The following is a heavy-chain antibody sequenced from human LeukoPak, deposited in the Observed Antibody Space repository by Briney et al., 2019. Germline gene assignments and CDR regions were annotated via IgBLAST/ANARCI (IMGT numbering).Heavy chain of an antibody. CDR2: ISGSGGST. Sequence: GGSVRLSCAASGFTFSSYAMSWVRQAPGKGLEWVSAISGSGGSTYYADSVKGRFTISRDNSKNTLYLQMNSLRAEDTAVHYCAKTHTAMVPHTYYFDYWGQGTLVTVSS. V-gene: IGHV3-23*01. J-gene: IGHJ4*02. D-gene: IGHD5-18*01. CDR3: AKTHTAMVPHTYYFDY. CDR1: GFTFSSYA.